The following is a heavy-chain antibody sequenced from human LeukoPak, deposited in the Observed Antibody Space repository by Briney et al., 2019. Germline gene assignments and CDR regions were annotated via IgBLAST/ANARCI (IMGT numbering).Heavy chain of an antibody. CDR3: ARDHDWAFDL. J-gene: IGHJ4*02. D-gene: IGHD3-9*01. CDR2: INHNAEMI. Sequence: GGSLRLSCEASGFPFGSYVMSWVRQAPGKGLEWIAYINHNAEMIFYPDFVKGRISISRDNAKNSLYLQMNALRYEDTAIYYCARDHDWAFDLWGQGTLVTVSS. CDR1: GFPFGSYV. V-gene: IGHV3-48*02.